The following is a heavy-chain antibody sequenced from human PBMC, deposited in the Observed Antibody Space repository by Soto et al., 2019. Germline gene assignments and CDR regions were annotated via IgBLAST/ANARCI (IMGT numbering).Heavy chain of an antibody. D-gene: IGHD3-16*01. CDR2: INPNSGGT. V-gene: IGHV1-2*04. J-gene: IGHJ4*02. CDR1: GYTFTGYY. Sequence: ASVKVSCKASGYTFTGYYMHWVLQAPGQGLEWMGWINPNSGGTNYAQKFQGWVTITRDTSISTAYMELSRLRIEDTAMYFCASTFPDGTKYFFDYWGRGTQVTVSS. CDR3: ASTFPDGTKYFFDY.